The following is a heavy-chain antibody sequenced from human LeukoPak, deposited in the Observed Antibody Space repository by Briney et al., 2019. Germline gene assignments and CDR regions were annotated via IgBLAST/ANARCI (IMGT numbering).Heavy chain of an antibody. Sequence: SGRSLRLSCAASGFTFGSYGMHWVRQAPGKGLEWVANIQQHGSETYYGDSVKGRFTISRDNAKNSLYLQMNSLRAEDTAVYYCATYSSSNGREFQYWGQGTLVTVSS. CDR2: IQQHGSET. V-gene: IGHV3-7*01. D-gene: IGHD2-2*01. CDR1: GFTFGSYG. J-gene: IGHJ1*01. CDR3: ATYSSSNGREFQY.